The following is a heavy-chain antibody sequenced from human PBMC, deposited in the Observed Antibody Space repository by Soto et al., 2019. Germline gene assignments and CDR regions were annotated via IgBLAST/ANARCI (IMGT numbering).Heavy chain of an antibody. V-gene: IGHV4-31*03. CDR3: ARGPSGWYYFDY. Sequence: SETLSLTCTVSGGSISSGGYYWSWIRQHPGKGLEWIGYIYYSGSTYYNPSLKSRVTISVDTSKNQFSLKLSSVTAADTAVYYCARGPSGWYYFDYWGQGTLVTSPQ. CDR2: IYYSGST. D-gene: IGHD6-19*01. J-gene: IGHJ4*02. CDR1: GGSISSGGYY.